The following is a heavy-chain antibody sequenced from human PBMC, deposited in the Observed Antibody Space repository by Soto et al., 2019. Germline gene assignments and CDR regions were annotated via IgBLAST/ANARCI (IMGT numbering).Heavy chain of an antibody. J-gene: IGHJ4*02. V-gene: IGHV4-34*01. Sequence: PSETLSLTCAGYGGSFSGYYWTWTRQPPGTGLEWIGEINHSGSTNYNPSLKSRVTISVDTSKNQFSLKLTSVTAADTAVYYGARDKITGLFDYWGQGTLVIVSS. D-gene: IGHD2-8*02. CDR2: INHSGST. CDR3: ARDKITGLFDY. CDR1: GGSFSGYY.